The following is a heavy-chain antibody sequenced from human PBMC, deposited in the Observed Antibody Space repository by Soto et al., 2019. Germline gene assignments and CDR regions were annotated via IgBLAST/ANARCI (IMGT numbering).Heavy chain of an antibody. CDR3: ASAVYSNYVD. D-gene: IGHD4-4*01. CDR1: GGSISSSSYY. CDR2: IYYSGST. V-gene: IGHV4-39*01. J-gene: IGHJ4*02. Sequence: QLQLQESGPGLVKPSETLSLTCTVSGGSISSSSYYWGWIRQPPGKGLEWIGSIYYSGSTYYNPALKRRVTISVDTSKNQFAGKLSSVTAADTAVYYCASAVYSNYVDWGQGTLVTVSS.